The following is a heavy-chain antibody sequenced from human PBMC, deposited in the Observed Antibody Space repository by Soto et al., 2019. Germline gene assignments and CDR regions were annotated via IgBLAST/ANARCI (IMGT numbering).Heavy chain of an antibody. D-gene: IGHD2-21*02. CDR2: AYYRSQWYY. J-gene: IGHJ6*02. CDR1: GDSVSSNSAA. Sequence: SQTLSLTCAISGDSVSSNSAAWNWIRQSPSRGLEWLGRAYYRSQWYYDSAVSVRSRITVIPDTSKNQFSLQLNSVTPEDTAVYYCTKQKGDSRTYNGMHVWCQGTTVTVSS. CDR3: TKQKGDSRTYNGMHV. V-gene: IGHV6-1*01.